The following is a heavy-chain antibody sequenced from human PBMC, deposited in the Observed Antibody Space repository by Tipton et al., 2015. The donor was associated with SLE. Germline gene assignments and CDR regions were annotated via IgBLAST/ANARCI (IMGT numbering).Heavy chain of an antibody. V-gene: IGHV4-34*01. J-gene: IGHJ4*02. Sequence: TLSLTCAVYGGSFSGYYWSWIRQPPGKGPEWIGEINHSGSTNFDPSLKSRISISIDTSKNQFSLKLTSVTAADTAVYYCARPSNYRVGYFDYWGQGTLVTVSS. CDR3: ARPSNYRVGYFDY. D-gene: IGHD3-16*02. CDR1: GGSFSGYY. CDR2: INHSGST.